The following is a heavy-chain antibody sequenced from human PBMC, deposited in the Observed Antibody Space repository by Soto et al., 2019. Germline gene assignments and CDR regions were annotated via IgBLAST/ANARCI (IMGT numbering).Heavy chain of an antibody. CDR2: ISSNGGST. V-gene: IGHV3-64*02. Sequence: GGSLRLSCAASGFTFSSYAMHWVRQAPGKGLEYVSAISSNGGSTYYGDSVKGRFTISRDNSKNTLYLQMGSLRAEDMAVYYCARGGSYFRSGDDFDYWGQGTLVTVSS. CDR1: GFTFSSYA. J-gene: IGHJ4*02. CDR3: ARGGSYFRSGDDFDY. D-gene: IGHD1-26*01.